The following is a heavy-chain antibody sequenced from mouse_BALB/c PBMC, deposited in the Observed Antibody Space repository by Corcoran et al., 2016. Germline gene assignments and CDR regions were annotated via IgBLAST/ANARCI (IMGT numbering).Heavy chain of an antibody. CDR1: GYPFTSYV. CDR3: ARLYPGIAMDY. Sequence: EAQVQQSGPELVKLGASVKLSCTAFGYPFTSYVMHWGKQKPGQGLEWIGYINPYNDGTKYNEKFKGKATLTSDKSSSTAYMELSSLTSEDSAVYYCARLYPGIAMDYWGQGTSVTVSS. CDR2: INPYNDGT. J-gene: IGHJ4*01. V-gene: IGHV1S136*01.